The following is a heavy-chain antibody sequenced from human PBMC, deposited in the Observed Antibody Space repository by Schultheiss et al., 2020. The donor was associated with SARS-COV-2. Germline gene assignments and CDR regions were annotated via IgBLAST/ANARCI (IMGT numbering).Heavy chain of an antibody. J-gene: IGHJ4*02. Sequence: GESLKISCAASGFTFSSYDMHWVRQATGKGLEWVSAIGTAGDPYYPGSVKGRFTISRDNAKNSLYLQVNSLRAEDTAVYYCATLGYCTGGVCSNEFDYWGQGTLVTVSS. D-gene: IGHD2-8*02. CDR1: GFTFSSYD. CDR3: ATLGYCTGGVCSNEFDY. V-gene: IGHV3-13*05. CDR2: IGTAGDP.